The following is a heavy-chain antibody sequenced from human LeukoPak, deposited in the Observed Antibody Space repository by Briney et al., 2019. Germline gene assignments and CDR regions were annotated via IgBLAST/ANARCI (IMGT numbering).Heavy chain of an antibody. CDR3: ARHMVRGVRMAFDI. J-gene: IGHJ3*02. D-gene: IGHD3-10*01. CDR2: IIPIFGTA. Sequence: SVKVSCKASGYTFTSYGISWVRQAPGQGLEWMGGIIPIFGTANYAQKFQGRVTITADESTSTAYMELSSLRSEDTAVYYCARHMVRGVRMAFDIWGQGTMVTVSS. V-gene: IGHV1-69*13. CDR1: GYTFTSYG.